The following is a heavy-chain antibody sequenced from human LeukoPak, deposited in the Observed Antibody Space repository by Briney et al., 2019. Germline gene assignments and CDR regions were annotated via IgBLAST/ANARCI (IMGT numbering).Heavy chain of an antibody. CDR3: AKYAVREIFFGDY. CDR2: MNPNSGNT. V-gene: IGHV1-8*03. CDR1: GYTFTSYY. D-gene: IGHD3-3*01. J-gene: IGHJ4*02. Sequence: VASVKVSCKASGYTFTSYYINWARQATGQGLEWMGWMNPNSGNTGYAQKCQGRVSITRNTSISTAYMELSSLRAEDTAVYYCAKYAVREIFFGDYWGQGTLVAVSS.